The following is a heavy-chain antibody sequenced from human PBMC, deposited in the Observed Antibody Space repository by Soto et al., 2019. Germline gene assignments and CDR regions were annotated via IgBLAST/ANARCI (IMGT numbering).Heavy chain of an antibody. CDR2: IHSSGSI. V-gene: IGHV4-30-4*01. D-gene: IGHD3-22*01. CDR1: GGSISSGDYY. CDR3: ARDLDGLHDDTSGPFPRPG. J-gene: IGHJ1*01. Sequence: SETLSLTCTVSGGSISSGDYYWSWIRQAPGRGLEWIGYIHSSGSIYYNPSLKSRATMSIDTAGNQFSLKVSSVTVAATAVYYCARDLDGLHDDTSGPFPRPGWGQGTLVTVSS.